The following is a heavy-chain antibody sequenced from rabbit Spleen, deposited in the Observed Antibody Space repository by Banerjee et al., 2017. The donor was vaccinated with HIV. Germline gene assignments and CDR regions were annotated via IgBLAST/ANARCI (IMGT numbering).Heavy chain of an antibody. J-gene: IGHJ4*01. D-gene: IGHD4-1*01. CDR3: ARSQSSSDWGLDL. V-gene: IGHV1S45*01. CDR1: GFSFSSNW. Sequence: LEESGGGLVKPGGTLTLTCTVSGFSFSSNWICWVRQAPGKGLEWIACIDTNDGDTDYANWPKGRFTISKTSSTTVTLQMTGLTAADTATYFCARSQSSSDWGLDLWGPGTLVTVS. CDR2: IDTNDGDT.